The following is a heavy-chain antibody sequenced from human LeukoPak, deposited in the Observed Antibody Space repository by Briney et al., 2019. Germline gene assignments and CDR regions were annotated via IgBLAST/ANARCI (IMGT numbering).Heavy chain of an antibody. J-gene: IGHJ4*02. V-gene: IGHV1-24*01. Sequence: ASVKVSCKVSGYTLTELSMHWVRQAPGKGLEWMGGFDPEDGETIYAQKFQGRVTMTEDTSTDTAYMELSSFSSEDTALSYCPTPRSYRPSHYYDTVLFDYWGQGTLVTVSS. CDR3: PTPRSYRPSHYYDTVLFDY. CDR2: FDPEDGET. D-gene: IGHD3-22*01. CDR1: GYTLTELS.